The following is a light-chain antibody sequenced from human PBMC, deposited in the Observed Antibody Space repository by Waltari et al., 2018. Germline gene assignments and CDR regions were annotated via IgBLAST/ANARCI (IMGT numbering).Light chain of an antibody. CDR2: KVN. J-gene: IGLJ3*02. CDR1: SSDVGFYDF. CDR3: SSYTRRSYWV. Sequence: QSALTQPASVSGSPGQSITISCTGTSSDVGFYDFVSWFQQYPGKAPKVMIYKVNNRPSGVAKRFSGSKSANTASLTISGLQAEDEADYYCSSYTRRSYWVFGGGTQLTVL. V-gene: IGLV2-14*01.